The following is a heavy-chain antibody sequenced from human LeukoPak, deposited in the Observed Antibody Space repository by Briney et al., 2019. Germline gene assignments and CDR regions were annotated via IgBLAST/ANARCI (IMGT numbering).Heavy chain of an antibody. CDR2: ISSSGSTI. CDR1: GFSFSSYE. J-gene: IGHJ4*02. CDR3: ARDRYDNSGYHDY. V-gene: IGHV3-48*03. Sequence: GGSLRLSCAASGFSFSSYEINWVRQAPGKGLEWVSYISSSGSTIYYADSVKGRFTISRDNAKNSLYLQMNSLRAEDTAVYYCARDRYDNSGYHDYWGQGTLVTVSA. D-gene: IGHD3-22*01.